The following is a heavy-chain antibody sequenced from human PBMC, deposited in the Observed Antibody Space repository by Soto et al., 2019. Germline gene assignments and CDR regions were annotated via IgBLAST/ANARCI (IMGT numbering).Heavy chain of an antibody. CDR1: GFTFSSYA. D-gene: IGHD2-15*01. CDR3: ATRLGYCSGGSCYTVDDAFDI. J-gene: IGHJ3*02. Sequence: QVQLVESGGGVVQPGRSLRLSCAASGFTFSSYAMYWVRQAPGKGLEWVAVISYDGSNKYYADSVKGRFTISRDNSKNTLYLQMNSLRAEDTAVYYCATRLGYCSGGSCYTVDDAFDIWGQGTMVTVSS. V-gene: IGHV3-30-3*01. CDR2: ISYDGSNK.